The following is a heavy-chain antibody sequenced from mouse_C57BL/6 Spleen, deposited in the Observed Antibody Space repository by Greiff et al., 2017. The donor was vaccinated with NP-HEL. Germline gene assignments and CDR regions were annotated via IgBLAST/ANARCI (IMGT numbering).Heavy chain of an antibody. J-gene: IGHJ4*01. CDR2: IDPSDSYT. CDR3: ARGTDY. CDR1: GYTFTSYW. V-gene: IGHV1-69*01. Sequence: VQLQQSGAELVMPGASVKLSCKASGYTFTSYWMHWVKQRPGQGLEWIGEIDPSDSYTNYNQKFKGKSTLTVDKPSSTAYMQLSSLTSEDSAVYYCARGTDYWGQGTSVTVSS.